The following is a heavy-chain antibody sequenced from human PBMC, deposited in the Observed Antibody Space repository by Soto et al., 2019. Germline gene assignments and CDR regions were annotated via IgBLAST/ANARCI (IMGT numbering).Heavy chain of an antibody. Sequence: GASVKVSCKAFGYTFTSYAMHWVRQAPGQKLEWMGWINAGNGNTKYSQKFQGRVTITRDTSASTAYMELSSLRSEDTAVYYCARDDYYDTSGYLALFDYWGQGTLVTVSS. J-gene: IGHJ4*02. D-gene: IGHD3-22*01. V-gene: IGHV1-3*01. CDR2: INAGNGNT. CDR1: GYTFTSYA. CDR3: ARDDYYDTSGYLALFDY.